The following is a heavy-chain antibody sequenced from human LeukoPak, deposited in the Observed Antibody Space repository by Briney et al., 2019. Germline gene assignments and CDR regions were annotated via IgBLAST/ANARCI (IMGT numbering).Heavy chain of an antibody. V-gene: IGHV4-31*03. CDR3: AGDRSSKPDHCGGDCYSPAPNRDFDY. D-gene: IGHD2-21*02. J-gene: IGHJ4*02. Sequence: SETLSLTCTVSGGSISSGGYYWSWIRQHPGKGLEWIGYIYYSGSTYYNPSLKSRVTISVDTSKNQFSLKLSSVTAADTAVYYCAGDRSSKPDHCGGDCYSPAPNRDFDYWGQGTLVTVSS. CDR1: GGSISSGGYY. CDR2: IYYSGST.